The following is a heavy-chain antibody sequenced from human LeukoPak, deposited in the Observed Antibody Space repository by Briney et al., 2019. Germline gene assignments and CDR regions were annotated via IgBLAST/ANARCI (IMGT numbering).Heavy chain of an antibody. Sequence: PSETLSLTCTVSGGSISSYYWSWIRQPPGKGLEWIGYIYYSGSTNYNPSLKSRVTISVDTSKNQFSLKLSSVTAADTAVYYCARERGWGLPDYYYYGMDVWGQGTTVTVSS. CDR2: IYYSGST. V-gene: IGHV4-59*01. CDR1: GGSISSYY. CDR3: ARERGWGLPDYYYYGMDV. D-gene: IGHD3-10*01. J-gene: IGHJ6*02.